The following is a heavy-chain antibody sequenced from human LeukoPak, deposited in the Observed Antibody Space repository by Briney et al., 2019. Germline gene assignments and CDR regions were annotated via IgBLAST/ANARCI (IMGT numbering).Heavy chain of an antibody. CDR2: ISYTGST. V-gene: IGHV4-59*08. D-gene: IGHD3-22*01. Sequence: PSETLSLTCAVYGGSFSGYYWSWIRQPPGKGLEWIGYISYTGSTKFSPSLKSRLAMSVDTSSNQFSLHLSSVTAADTAVYYCARTWHYDSSDYFPFDNWGQGTLVTVFS. J-gene: IGHJ4*02. CDR3: ARTWHYDSSDYFPFDN. CDR1: GGSFSGYY.